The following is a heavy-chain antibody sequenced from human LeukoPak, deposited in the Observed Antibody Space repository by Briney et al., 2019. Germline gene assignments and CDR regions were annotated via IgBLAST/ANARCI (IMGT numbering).Heavy chain of an antibody. J-gene: IGHJ5*02. V-gene: IGHV1-69*13. CDR2: IIPIFGTA. Sequence: TSVKVSCKASGGTFSSYAISWVRQAPGQGLEWMGGIIPIFGTANYAQKFQGRVTITADESTSTAYMELSSLRSEDTAVYYCARVGYSGYDYDWFDPWGLGTLVTVSS. CDR1: GGTFSSYA. D-gene: IGHD5-12*01. CDR3: ARVGYSGYDYDWFDP.